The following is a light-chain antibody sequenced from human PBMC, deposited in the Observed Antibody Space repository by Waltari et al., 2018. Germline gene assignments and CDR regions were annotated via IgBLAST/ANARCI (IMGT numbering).Light chain of an antibody. V-gene: IGKV3-20*01. J-gene: IGKJ3*01. CDR3: QQYGGSLIT. CDR1: QNVIN. CDR2: GAS. Sequence: EIVLTQSPGTLSLSPGERANLSCKASQNVINLAWYQQKPGQAPRLLIYGASSRATGIPDRFSGSGSGAVFTLTISRLEPEDFAVYYCQQYGGSLITFGPGTKVDIK.